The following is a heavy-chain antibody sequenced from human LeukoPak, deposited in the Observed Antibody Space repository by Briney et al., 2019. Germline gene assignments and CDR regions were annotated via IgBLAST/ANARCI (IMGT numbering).Heavy chain of an antibody. CDR2: LYISGST. CDR1: GASISSYY. V-gene: IGHV4-4*07. Sequence: SETLSLTCTVSGASISSYYYNWIRQTAGRGLEWIGRLYISGSTDYNSSLKSRVTISVDTSKNQFSLKLSSVTAADTAVYYCARDRGLTTSGGVGFDYWGQGTLVTVSS. J-gene: IGHJ4*02. D-gene: IGHD4/OR15-4a*01. CDR3: ARDRGLTTSGGVGFDY.